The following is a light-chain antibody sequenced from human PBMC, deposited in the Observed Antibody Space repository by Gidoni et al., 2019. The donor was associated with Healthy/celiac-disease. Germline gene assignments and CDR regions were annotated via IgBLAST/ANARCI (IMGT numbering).Light chain of an antibody. Sequence: QSALTQPASVSGSPGQSITISCTGTSSDVGSYNLVACYQQHPGKAPKLMIDEVSKRPSGVSNRFSGSKSGNTASLTISGLQAEDEADYYCCSYAGSSTWVFGGGTKLTVL. J-gene: IGLJ2*01. CDR3: CSYAGSSTWV. CDR2: EVS. V-gene: IGLV2-23*02. CDR1: SSDVGSYNL.